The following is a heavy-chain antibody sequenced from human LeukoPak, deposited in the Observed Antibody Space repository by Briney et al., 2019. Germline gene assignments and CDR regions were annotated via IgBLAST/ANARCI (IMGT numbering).Heavy chain of an antibody. J-gene: IGHJ4*02. CDR3: ARDRSGTWSIDF. Sequence: PGRSLRLSCAVSGFTVNSDGVHWVRQAPGKGLEWVTFTSNDGSRTYYADSVKGRFTFSRDNSENMFYLQMNSLRADDTAVYYCARDRSGTWSIDFWGQGVLVTVSS. V-gene: IGHV3-30*03. CDR1: GFTVNSDG. CDR2: TSNDGSRT. D-gene: IGHD5-12*01.